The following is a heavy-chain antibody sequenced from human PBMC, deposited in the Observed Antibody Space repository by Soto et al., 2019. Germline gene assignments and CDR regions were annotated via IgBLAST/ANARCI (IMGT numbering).Heavy chain of an antibody. D-gene: IGHD3-22*01. CDR3: ASGAKKWFLDY. CDR1: GYTFTSYY. Sequence: GASVKVSCKASGYTFTSYYMHWVRQAPGQGLEWMGIINPSGGSTNYAQKLQGRVTMTTDTSTSTAYMELRSLRSDDTAVYYCASGAKKWFLDYWGQGTLVTVSS. J-gene: IGHJ4*02. CDR2: INPSGGST. V-gene: IGHV1-46*01.